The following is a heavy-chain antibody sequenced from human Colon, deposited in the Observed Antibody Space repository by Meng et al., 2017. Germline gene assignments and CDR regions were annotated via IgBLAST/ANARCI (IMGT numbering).Heavy chain of an antibody. CDR1: GGSFTDFY. D-gene: IGHD3-22*01. V-gene: IGHV4-34*01. J-gene: IGHJ4*02. Sequence: CGARLLRPSETLSLTCTVYGGSFTDFYWSWVRQSPERGLEWIGEINHGGGTNYNPSLSSRVTISLDTSKNQFFLKMNSVTAADTAVYYCARVDFPGDFRDSSGLGLWGQGTLVTVSS. CDR2: INHGGGT. CDR3: ARVDFPGDFRDSSGLGL.